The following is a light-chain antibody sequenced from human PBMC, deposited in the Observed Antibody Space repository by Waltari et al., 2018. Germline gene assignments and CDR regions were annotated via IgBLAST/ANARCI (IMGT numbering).Light chain of an antibody. V-gene: IGKV2-30*02. J-gene: IGKJ1*01. CDR3: MQGTHWPWT. Sequence: DVVMTQSPLSLPVTLGQPASISCRSSQRLVHSDGNTSLNWFQQRPGQSPRRLFYRVSNRDSGVPDRFSVSGSGTDFTLKITRVEAEDVGVYYCMQGTHWPWTFGQGTKVEIK. CDR1: QRLVHSDGNTS. CDR2: RVS.